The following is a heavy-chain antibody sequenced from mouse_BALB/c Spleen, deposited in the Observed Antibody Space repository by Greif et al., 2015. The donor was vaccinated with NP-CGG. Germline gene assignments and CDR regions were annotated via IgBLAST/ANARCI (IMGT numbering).Heavy chain of an antibody. CDR2: IYPGDGDT. CDR3: AREDDGPRYCDV. Sequence: VQLQQSGAELVRPGSSVKISCKASGYAFSSYWMNWVKQRPGQGLEWIGQIYPGDGDTNYNGKFKGKATLTADKSSSTAYLQLMSLTSEDSAVYFCAREDDGPRYCDVWGAGTAVTVSS. CDR1: GYAFSSYW. V-gene: IGHV1-80*01. J-gene: IGHJ1*01. D-gene: IGHD2-12*01.